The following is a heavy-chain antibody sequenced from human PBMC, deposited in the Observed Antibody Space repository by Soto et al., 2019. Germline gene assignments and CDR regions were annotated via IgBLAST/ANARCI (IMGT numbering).Heavy chain of an antibody. D-gene: IGHD6-19*01. J-gene: IGHJ4*02. CDR3: VRDSGNGWKDY. V-gene: IGHV4-4*02. CDR2: IDHSGST. Sequence: QVQLQESGPGLVKPSGTLSLTCAVSGGSISSTNWWNWVRQPPGKGLEWIGEIDHSGSTNYNPSLESRVTMSVDKPKTQFSLKLSSVTAADTAVYYCVRDSGNGWKDYWGQGTLVTVSS. CDR1: GGSISSTNW.